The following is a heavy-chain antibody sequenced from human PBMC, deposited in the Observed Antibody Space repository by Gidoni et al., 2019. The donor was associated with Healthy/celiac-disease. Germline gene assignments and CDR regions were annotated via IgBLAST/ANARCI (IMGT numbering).Heavy chain of an antibody. Sequence: QVQLVQSGAEVKKPGASVKVYCKASGYTVTGYYMHWVRQAPGQGLEWMGWINPNSGGTNYAQKFQGRVTMTRDTSISTAYMELSRLRSDDTAVYYCARERRSDYGDGSNDAFDIWGQGTMVTVSS. D-gene: IGHD4-17*01. CDR3: ARERRSDYGDGSNDAFDI. V-gene: IGHV1-2*02. CDR2: INPNSGGT. J-gene: IGHJ3*02. CDR1: GYTVTGYY.